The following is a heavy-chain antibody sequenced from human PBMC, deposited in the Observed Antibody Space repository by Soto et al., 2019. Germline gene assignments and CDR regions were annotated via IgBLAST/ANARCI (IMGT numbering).Heavy chain of an antibody. CDR1: GFAFSNYS. Sequence: EVQLVESGGGLVQPGGSLRLSCAGSGFAFSNYSMNWVRQAPGKGLEWVSYISSSSTNTYYAASVRGRFTISRDNAKNSRYLRMNSLKDEDTAVYYWARGPKGGSPPLWGQGTLVTVSS. J-gene: IGHJ4*02. CDR2: ISSSSTNT. D-gene: IGHD6-13*01. V-gene: IGHV3-48*02. CDR3: ARGPKGGSPPL.